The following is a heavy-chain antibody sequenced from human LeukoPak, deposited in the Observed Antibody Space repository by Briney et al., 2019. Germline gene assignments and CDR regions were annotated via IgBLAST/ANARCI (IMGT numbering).Heavy chain of an antibody. V-gene: IGHV1-18*01. Sequence: GASVQVSYKASGYSFISYGISWVRQAPGQGLAWMGWISAYNGNTNYAQKLQGRVHMTTDTSTITAYMELRSLRSDDTAVYYCARRIAHCSGGSCYSAPYYYYYMDVWRKGTTVTVSS. J-gene: IGHJ6*03. CDR2: ISAYNGNT. D-gene: IGHD2-15*01. CDR3: ARRIAHCSGGSCYSAPYYYYYMDV. CDR1: GYSFISYG.